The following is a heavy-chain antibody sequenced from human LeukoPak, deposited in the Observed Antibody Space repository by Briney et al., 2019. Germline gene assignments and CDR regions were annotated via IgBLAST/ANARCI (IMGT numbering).Heavy chain of an antibody. J-gene: IGHJ2*01. Sequence: GGSLRLSCAASGFTFSSYGMHWVRQAPGKGLEWVAFIRYDGNNKYYADSVKGRFTISRDNSKNTLYLQMNSLRAEDTAVYYCAKSAGPEWYFDLWGRGTLVTVSS. CDR3: AKSAGPEWYFDL. CDR1: GFTFSSYG. CDR2: IRYDGNNK. V-gene: IGHV3-30*02. D-gene: IGHD1-14*01.